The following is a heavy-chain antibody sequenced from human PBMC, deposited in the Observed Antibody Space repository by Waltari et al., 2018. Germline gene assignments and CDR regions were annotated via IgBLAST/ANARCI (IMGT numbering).Heavy chain of an antibody. J-gene: IGHJ3*02. D-gene: IGHD5-18*01. CDR3: AHRRRGYSYGLDAFDI. CDR1: GFSLSTSGVG. CDR2: SYWDDDK. V-gene: IGHV2-5*02. Sequence: QITLKESGPTLVKPTQTLTLTCTFSGFSLSTSGVGVGWSRQPPGKALEWLALSYWDDDKRYSPSLKSRLTITKDTSKNQVVLTMTNMDPVDTATYYCAHRRRGYSYGLDAFDIWGQGTMVTVSS.